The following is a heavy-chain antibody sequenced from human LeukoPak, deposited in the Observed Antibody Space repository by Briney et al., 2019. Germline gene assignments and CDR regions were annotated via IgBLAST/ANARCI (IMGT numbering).Heavy chain of an antibody. CDR1: GYSFTSYW. V-gene: IGHV5-51*01. J-gene: IGHJ4*02. D-gene: IGHD3-10*01. CDR3: ARQGYYYGSGSYSTPFDY. Sequence: GESLKISCKGSGYSFTSYWIGWVRQMPGKGLEWMGIIYPGDSDTRYSPSFQGQVTISADKSISTAYLQWSSLKASDTAMYYCARQGYYYGSGSYSTPFDYWGQGTLVTVSS. CDR2: IYPGDSDT.